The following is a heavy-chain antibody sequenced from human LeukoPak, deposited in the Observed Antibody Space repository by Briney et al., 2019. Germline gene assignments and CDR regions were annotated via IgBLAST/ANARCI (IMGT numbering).Heavy chain of an antibody. D-gene: IGHD3-9*01. V-gene: IGHV4-34*01. CDR3: ASGTYYDILTGPGDAFDI. J-gene: IGHJ3*02. CDR1: GGFFSGYY. Sequence: SETLSLTCAVYGGFFSGYYWSWIRQPPGKGLEWIGEINHSGSTNYNPSLKSRVTISLDTSKNQFSLKLSSVTAADTAVYYCASGTYYDILTGPGDAFDIWGQGTMVTVSS. CDR2: INHSGST.